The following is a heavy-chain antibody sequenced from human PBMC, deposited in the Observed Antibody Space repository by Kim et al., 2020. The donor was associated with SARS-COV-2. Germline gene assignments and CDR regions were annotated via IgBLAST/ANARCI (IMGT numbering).Heavy chain of an antibody. V-gene: IGHV3-23*01. J-gene: IGHJ4*02. CDR3: AKDGSYQLLYPYYFDY. Sequence: SVKGRFTISRDNSKNTLYLQMNSLRAEDTAVYYCAKDGSYQLLYPYYFDYWGQGTLVTVSS. D-gene: IGHD2-2*02.